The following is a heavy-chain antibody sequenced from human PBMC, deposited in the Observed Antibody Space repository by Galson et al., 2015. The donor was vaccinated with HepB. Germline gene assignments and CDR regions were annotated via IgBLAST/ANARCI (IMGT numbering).Heavy chain of an antibody. D-gene: IGHD6-13*01. CDR2: IYYGGNT. V-gene: IGHV4-39*01. J-gene: IGHJ5*02. Sequence: TLSLTCTVSDDSISSSTYYWGWIRQPPGKGLEWIGSIYYGGNTYYTPSLKSRVTISVDASKNQFSLRLSSVLAADTAVYYCVRSYSSSWYWFDPWGQGTLVTVSS. CDR3: VRSYSSSWYWFDP. CDR1: DDSISSSTYY.